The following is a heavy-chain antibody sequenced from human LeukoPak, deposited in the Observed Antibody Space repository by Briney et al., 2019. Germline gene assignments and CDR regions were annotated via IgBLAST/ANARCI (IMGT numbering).Heavy chain of an antibody. CDR1: GFTLSSYW. Sequence: GGSLRLSCAASGFTLSSYWMSWVRQAPGKGLEWVANIKYDGSAKYYVDSVKGRFTISRDDAKNSLYLEMNSLRAEDTAVYYCARDLFSGSSQEDFWGQGALVTVSS. V-gene: IGHV3-7*01. D-gene: IGHD1-26*01. CDR2: IKYDGSAK. CDR3: ARDLFSGSSQEDF. J-gene: IGHJ4*02.